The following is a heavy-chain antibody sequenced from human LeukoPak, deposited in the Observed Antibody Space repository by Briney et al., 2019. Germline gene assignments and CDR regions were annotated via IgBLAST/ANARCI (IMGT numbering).Heavy chain of an antibody. J-gene: IGHJ4*02. D-gene: IGHD2-21*02. CDR2: IHPGDSDT. V-gene: IGHV5-51*01. Sequence: GESLKISCKGSGYSFTSYWIGWVRQMPGKGLEWMGIIHPGDSDTRYSPSFQGQVTISADKSISTAYLQWSSLKASDTAMYYCARRAYCGGDCRFFDYWGQGTLVTVSS. CDR1: GYSFTSYW. CDR3: ARRAYCGGDCRFFDY.